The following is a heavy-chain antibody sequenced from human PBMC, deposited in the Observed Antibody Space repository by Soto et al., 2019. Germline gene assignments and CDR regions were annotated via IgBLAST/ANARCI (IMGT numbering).Heavy chain of an antibody. D-gene: IGHD1-26*01. CDR1: GFTFSSYD. CDR3: ARDALQWDLFPCHLDY. J-gene: IGHJ4*02. V-gene: IGHV3-30-3*01. CDR2: ISYDGSNK. Sequence: QVQLVESGGGVVQPGRSLRLSCAASGFTFSSYDMHWVRQAPGKGLEWVAIISYDGSNKYYADSVKGRFTISRDSYRNTLFLQMNSLRTEDTAVYYCARDALQWDLFPCHLDYRGQGTLVTVSS.